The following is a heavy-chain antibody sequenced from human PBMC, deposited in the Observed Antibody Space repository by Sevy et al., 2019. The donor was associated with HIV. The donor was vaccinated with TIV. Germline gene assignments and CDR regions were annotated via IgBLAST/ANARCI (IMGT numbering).Heavy chain of an antibody. Sequence: GGSLRLSCAASEFTFSSHAVSWVRQAPGKGLEWVSAISGNGENTHYADSVRGRFTISRDNSKNTLYLHMSTLRAEDTALYYCARDGRGISAFDIWGQGTMVTVSS. V-gene: IGHV3-23*01. CDR2: ISGNGENT. J-gene: IGHJ3*02. CDR1: EFTFSSHA. D-gene: IGHD3-3*02. CDR3: ARDGRGISAFDI.